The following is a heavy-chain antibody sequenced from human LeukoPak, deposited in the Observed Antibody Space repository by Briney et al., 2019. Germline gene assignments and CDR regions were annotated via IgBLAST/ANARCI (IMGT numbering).Heavy chain of an antibody. D-gene: IGHD3-10*01. V-gene: IGHV4-31*03. J-gene: IGHJ5*02. CDR2: IYYSGST. CDR3: ARDSRGVMARIDP. Sequence: TLSLTCTVSGGSISSGGYYWSWIRQHPGKGLEWIGYIYYSGSTYYNPSLKSRVTISVDTSTNQFSLKLSSVTAADTAVYYCARDSRGVMARIDPWGQGTLVTVSS. CDR1: GGSISSGGYY.